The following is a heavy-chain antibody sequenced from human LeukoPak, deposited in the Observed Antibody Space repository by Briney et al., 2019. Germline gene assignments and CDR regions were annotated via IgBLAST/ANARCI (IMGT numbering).Heavy chain of an antibody. J-gene: IGHJ4*02. CDR2: ISYDGSNK. Sequence: GGSLRLSCAASGFTISSYAMHWVRQAPGKGLEWVAVISYDGSNKYYADSVKGRFTISRDNSKNTLYLQMNSLRAEDTAVYYCARDDYGDHRYFDYWGQGTLVTVSS. CDR3: ARDDYGDHRYFDY. CDR1: GFTISSYA. D-gene: IGHD4-17*01. V-gene: IGHV3-30*04.